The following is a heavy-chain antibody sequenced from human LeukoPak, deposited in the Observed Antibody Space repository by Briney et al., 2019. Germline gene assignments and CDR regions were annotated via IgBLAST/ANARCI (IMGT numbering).Heavy chain of an antibody. J-gene: IGHJ3*02. CDR1: GFTFSGYN. D-gene: IGHD6-19*01. Sequence: PGGSLRLSCAASGFTFSGYNMNWVRQAPGKGLEWVSYISSSYSTINYADSVKGRFTISRDNSKNTLYLQMNSLRAEDTAVYYCARERIAVAEDAFDIWGQGTMVTVSS. V-gene: IGHV3-48*01. CDR3: ARERIAVAEDAFDI. CDR2: ISSSYSTI.